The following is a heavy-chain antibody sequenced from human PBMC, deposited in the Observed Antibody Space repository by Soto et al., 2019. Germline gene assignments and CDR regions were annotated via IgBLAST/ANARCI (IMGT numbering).Heavy chain of an antibody. J-gene: IGHJ4*02. V-gene: IGHV4-4*02. CDR1: GDSISSSAW. Sequence: QVQLQESGPGLAKPSGTLSLTCAVSGDSISSSAWWTWVRQPPGKGLEWIGEIHHSGGPNYNPSLKSRVTISIDKPKNQFSLKLSPVTAADTAVYYCARDYAGITGTTLVWGQGLLVTVSS. D-gene: IGHD1-20*01. CDR2: IHHSGGP. CDR3: ARDYAGITGTTLV.